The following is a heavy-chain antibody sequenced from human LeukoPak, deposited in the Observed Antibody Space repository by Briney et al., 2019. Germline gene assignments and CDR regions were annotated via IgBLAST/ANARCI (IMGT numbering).Heavy chain of an antibody. V-gene: IGHV4-61*08. Sequence: PSQTLSLTCTVSGGSISSGGYYWSWIRQPPGKGLEWVGYISYSGSTNYKPSLKSRVTISVDTSKNQFSLRLSSVTAADTAIYYCARDGRAGSLFAYWGQGTLVTVSS. CDR3: ARDGRAGSLFAY. CDR1: GGSISSGGYY. CDR2: ISYSGST. J-gene: IGHJ4*02. D-gene: IGHD6-19*01.